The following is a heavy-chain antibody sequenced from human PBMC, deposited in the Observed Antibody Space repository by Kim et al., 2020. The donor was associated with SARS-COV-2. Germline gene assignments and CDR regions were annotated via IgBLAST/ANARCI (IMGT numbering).Heavy chain of an antibody. Sequence: GGSLRLSCAASGFTLSTYPMDWVRQAPGKGLEGLSYISGSRNTIYYADSVKGRCTISRDDAKNTLYLQMNSLRAEDTAVYYCARDTGNSGYGMDVWGQGTTVTVSS. CDR3: ARDTGNSGYGMDV. D-gene: IGHD3-22*01. CDR1: GFTLSTYP. J-gene: IGHJ6*02. V-gene: IGHV3-48*04. CDR2: ISGSRNTI.